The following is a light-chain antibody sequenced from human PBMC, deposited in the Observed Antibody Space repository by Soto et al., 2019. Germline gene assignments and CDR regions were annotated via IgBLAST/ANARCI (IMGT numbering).Light chain of an antibody. Sequence: QAALNQTVSVSGAYRKLSTISCTGTSCVFGSYNLVSWYQQHPGKAPKLMIYEGSKRPSGVSNRFSGSKSGNTASLTISGLLAEDEADYYCCSYAGRSTRVVFGGGTQLTVL. V-gene: IGLV2-23*01. CDR2: EGS. CDR3: CSYAGRSTRVV. J-gene: IGLJ2*01. CDR1: SCVFGSYNL.